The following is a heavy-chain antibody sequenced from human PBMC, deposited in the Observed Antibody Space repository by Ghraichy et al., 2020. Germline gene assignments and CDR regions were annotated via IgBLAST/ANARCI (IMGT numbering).Heavy chain of an antibody. CDR3: ARERVAEWARFGFDY. CDR2: TYYRSKWYN. D-gene: IGHD5-12*01. CDR1: GDSLSSNRAA. J-gene: IGHJ4*01. V-gene: IGHV6-1*01. Sequence: SQTLSLTCAISGDSLSSNRAAWYWIRQSPSGGLEWLGRTYYRSKWYNDYAVSVKSRIIINPDATKNQFSLQLNSVTPEDTAVDYCARERVAEWARFGFDYWGHGTLVNVSS.